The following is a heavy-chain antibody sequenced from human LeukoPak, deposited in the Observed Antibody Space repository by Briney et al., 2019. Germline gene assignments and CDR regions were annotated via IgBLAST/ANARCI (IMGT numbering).Heavy chain of an antibody. J-gene: IGHJ6*04. V-gene: IGHV3-20*04. CDR2: INWNGAKT. D-gene: IGHD3-10*01. CDR3: ARDWSPSITMVRGVMDV. CDR1: GFTFDDYG. Sequence: GGSLRLSCAASGFTFDDYGMSWVRQAPGKVLEWISGINWNGAKTDYADSVKGRFTISRDNAKNSLYLQMNSLRAEDTAVYYCARDWSPSITMVRGVMDVWGKGTTVTVSS.